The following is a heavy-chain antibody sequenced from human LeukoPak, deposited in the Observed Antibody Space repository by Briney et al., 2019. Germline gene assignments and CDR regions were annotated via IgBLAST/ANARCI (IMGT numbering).Heavy chain of an antibody. CDR3: ARDRGETYYDILTGYHDAFDI. CDR1: GYTFTGYY. CDR2: INPNSGGT. Sequence: ASLKVSCKASGYTFTGYYMHWVRQAPGQGLEWMGWINPNSGGTNYAQKFQGRVTMTRDTSISTAYMELSRLRSDDTAVYYCARDRGETYYDILTGYHDAFDIWGQGTMVTVSS. D-gene: IGHD3-9*01. V-gene: IGHV1-2*02. J-gene: IGHJ3*02.